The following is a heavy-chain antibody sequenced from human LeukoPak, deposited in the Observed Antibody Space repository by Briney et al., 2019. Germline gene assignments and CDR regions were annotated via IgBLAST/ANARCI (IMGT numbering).Heavy chain of an antibody. Sequence: SETLSLTCAVYGGSFSGYYWSWIRQPPGKGLEWIEEINHSGSTNYNPSLKSRVTISVDTSKNQFSLKLSSVTAADTAVYYCALFWDGSGSFRDYWGQGTLVTVSS. J-gene: IGHJ4*02. D-gene: IGHD3-10*01. CDR1: GGSFSGYY. CDR2: INHSGST. V-gene: IGHV4-34*01. CDR3: ALFWDGSGSFRDY.